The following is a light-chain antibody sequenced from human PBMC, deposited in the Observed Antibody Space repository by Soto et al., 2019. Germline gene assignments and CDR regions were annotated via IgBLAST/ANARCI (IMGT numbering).Light chain of an antibody. CDR3: ATWDGTLSVV. J-gene: IGLJ2*01. CDR2: DNN. Sequence: QSVLTQPPSVSAAPGQRVTISCSGRSSNIGSNYVSWYQHLPGAAPQLLIYDNNKRPSGIPDRFSGSKSGTSATLGISGLQPEDEAEYYCATWDGTLSVVFGGGTKVTVL. CDR1: SSNIGSNY. V-gene: IGLV1-51*01.